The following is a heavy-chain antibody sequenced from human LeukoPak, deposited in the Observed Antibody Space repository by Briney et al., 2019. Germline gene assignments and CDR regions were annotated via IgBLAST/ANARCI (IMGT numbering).Heavy chain of an antibody. J-gene: IGHJ3*02. CDR1: GFTFSSYA. Sequence: GGSLRLSCAASGFTFSSYAMCWVRPAPGKGLEWVSAISGSGGSTYYADSVKGRFTISRDNSKNTQYLQMNSLRAEDTAVYYCAKGLRYFDGGAFDIWGQGTMVTVSS. D-gene: IGHD3-9*01. CDR3: AKGLRYFDGGAFDI. V-gene: IGHV3-23*01. CDR2: ISGSGGST.